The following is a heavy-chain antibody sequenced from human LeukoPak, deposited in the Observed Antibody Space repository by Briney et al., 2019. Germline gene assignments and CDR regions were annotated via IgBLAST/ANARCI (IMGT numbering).Heavy chain of an antibody. D-gene: IGHD6-6*01. CDR3: ARSYSSSPEFDF. J-gene: IGHJ4*02. V-gene: IGHV3-21*04. Sequence: GESLRLSCAASGFIFSTYSMNWVRQAPGKGLEWVSFIRSGGTNIYYAVSLKGRFTISRDNAKNSLFLQMDSLRAEDTAVYYCARSYSSSPEFDFWGQGTLVTVSA. CDR2: IRSGGTNI. CDR1: GFIFSTYS.